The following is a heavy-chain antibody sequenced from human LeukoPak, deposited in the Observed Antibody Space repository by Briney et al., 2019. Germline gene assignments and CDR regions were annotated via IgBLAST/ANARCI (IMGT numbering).Heavy chain of an antibody. Sequence: GGSLRLPCAASGFSFSTYWMHWVRQAPGKGLVWVSRISISSSSTNYADSVKGRFTISRDNAKTAVYLQMNSLRAEDTAIYYCAKQMESLVGATRSGDAFDIWGRGTVVPVSS. CDR2: ISISSSST. CDR3: AKQMESLVGATRSGDAFDI. V-gene: IGHV3-74*01. CDR1: GFSFSTYW. J-gene: IGHJ3*02. D-gene: IGHD1-26*01.